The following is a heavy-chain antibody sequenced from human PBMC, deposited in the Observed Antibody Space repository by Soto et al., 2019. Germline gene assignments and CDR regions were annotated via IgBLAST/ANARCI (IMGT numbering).Heavy chain of an antibody. D-gene: IGHD3-3*01. CDR3: AIYRNYDFWSGPSP. CDR1: GFTFSSYA. V-gene: IGHV3-23*01. Sequence: GGSLRLSCAASGFTFSSYAMSWVRQAPGKGLEWVSAISGSGGSTYYADSVKGRFTISRVNSKNTLYLQMNSLRAEDTAVYYCAIYRNYDFWSGPSPWGQGTLVTVSS. J-gene: IGHJ5*02. CDR2: ISGSGGST.